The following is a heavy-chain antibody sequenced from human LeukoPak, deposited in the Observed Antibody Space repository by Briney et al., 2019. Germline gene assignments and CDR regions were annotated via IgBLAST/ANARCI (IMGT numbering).Heavy chain of an antibody. V-gene: IGHV3-23*01. CDR1: GFTFSTYA. CDR3: AKDLSRYCSSTSCYATSYYYYGMDV. Sequence: GGSLRLSCAASGFTFSTYALSWVRQAPGKGLEWVSTVVGSGGSTNYADSVKGRFTISRDNSKNTLFLQMNSLRAEDTAVYYCAKDLSRYCSSTSCYATSYYYYGMDVWGQGTTVTVSS. D-gene: IGHD2-2*01. J-gene: IGHJ6*02. CDR2: VVGSGGST.